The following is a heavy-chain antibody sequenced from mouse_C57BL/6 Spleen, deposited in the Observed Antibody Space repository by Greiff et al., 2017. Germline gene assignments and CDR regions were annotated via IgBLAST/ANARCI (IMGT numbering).Heavy chain of an antibody. V-gene: IGHV5-17*01. D-gene: IGHD4-1*01. Sequence: EVKLVESGGGLVKPGGSLKLSCAASGFTFSDYGMHWVRQAPEKGLEWVAYISSGSSTIYYADTVKGRFTISRDNAKNTLFLQMTSLRSEDTAMYYYARNWDGPYYFDYWGQGTTLTVSS. CDR2: ISSGSSTI. CDR1: GFTFSDYG. J-gene: IGHJ2*01. CDR3: ARNWDGPYYFDY.